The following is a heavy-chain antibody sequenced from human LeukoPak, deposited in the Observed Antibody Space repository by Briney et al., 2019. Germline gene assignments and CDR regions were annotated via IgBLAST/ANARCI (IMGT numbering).Heavy chain of an antibody. CDR2: ISYDGSNK. D-gene: IGHD3-3*01. V-gene: IGHV3-30*04. J-gene: IGHJ6*03. CDR3: ARAPEVFRIFGVVIPSGYYYYMDV. CDR1: GFTFSSYA. Sequence: GGSLRLSCAASGFTFSSYAMHWVRQAPGKGLEWVAVISYDGSNKYYADSVKGRFTISRDNSKNTLYLQMNSLRAEDTAVYYCARAPEVFRIFGVVIPSGYYYYMDVWGKGTTVTVSS.